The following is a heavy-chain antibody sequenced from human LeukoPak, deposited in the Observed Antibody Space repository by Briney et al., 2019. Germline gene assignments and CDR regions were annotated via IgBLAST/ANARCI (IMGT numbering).Heavy chain of an antibody. J-gene: IGHJ6*03. CDR1: GGSISSYY. Sequence: PSETLSLTCTVSGGSISSYYWSWIRQPAGKGLEWIGRVYTSGSTNYNPSLKSRVTMSVDTSKNQFSLKLSSVTAAGTAVYYCAREGRFLEWFEAYYYYYYMDVWGKGTTVTVSS. CDR3: AREGRFLEWFEAYYYYYYMDV. CDR2: VYTSGST. V-gene: IGHV4-4*07. D-gene: IGHD3-3*01.